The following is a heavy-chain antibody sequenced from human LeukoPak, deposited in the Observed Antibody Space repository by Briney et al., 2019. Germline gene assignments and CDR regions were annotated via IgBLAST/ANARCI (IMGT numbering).Heavy chain of an antibody. V-gene: IGHV4-39*01. CDR2: IYYSGST. CDR3: ARRGIVVVPAAPYFDY. CDR1: GGSISSSSYY. Sequence: PSETLSLTCTVSGGSISSSSYYWGWIRQPPGKGLEWIGSIYYSGSTYYNPSRKSRVTTSVDTSKNQFSLKLSSVTAADTAVYYCARRGIVVVPAAPYFDYWGQGTLVTVSS. D-gene: IGHD2-2*01. J-gene: IGHJ4*02.